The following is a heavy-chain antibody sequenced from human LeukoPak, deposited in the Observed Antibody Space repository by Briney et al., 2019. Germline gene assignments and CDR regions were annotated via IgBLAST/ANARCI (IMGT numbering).Heavy chain of an antibody. Sequence: SETLSPTCTVSGGSISSHYWSWIRQPPGKGLEWIGYIYYSGSTNYNPSLKSRVTISVDTSKNQFSLKLSSVTAADTAVYYCSSVGSHYDFWSGYSHWFDPWGQGTLVTVSS. CDR3: SSVGSHYDFWSGYSHWFDP. D-gene: IGHD3-3*01. J-gene: IGHJ5*02. V-gene: IGHV4-59*11. CDR2: IYYSGST. CDR1: GGSISSHY.